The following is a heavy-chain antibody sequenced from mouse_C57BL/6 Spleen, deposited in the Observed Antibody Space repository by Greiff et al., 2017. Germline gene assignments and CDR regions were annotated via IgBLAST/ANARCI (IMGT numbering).Heavy chain of an antibody. D-gene: IGHD1-1*01. V-gene: IGHV5-4*03. CDR2: ISDGGSYT. J-gene: IGHJ3*01. CDR1: GFTFSSYA. CDR3: ARAWDYYGSSLFAY. Sequence: EVKLVESGGGLVKPGGSLKLSCAASGFTFSSYAMSWVRQTPEKRLEWVATISDGGSYTYYPDNVKGRFTISRDNAKNNLYLQMSHLKSEDTAMYYCARAWDYYGSSLFAYWGQGTLVTVSA.